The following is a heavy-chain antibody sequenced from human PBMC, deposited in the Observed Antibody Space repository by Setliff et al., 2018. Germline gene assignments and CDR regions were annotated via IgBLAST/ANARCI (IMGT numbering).Heavy chain of an antibody. CDR3: ARGRNIATRLLDP. CDR1: GGTFSDYH. J-gene: IGHJ5*02. CDR2: INHRGST. Sequence: SETLSLTCAAYGGTFSDYHWTWIRQSPEKGLEWIGEINHRGSTNYNPSLKSRVTISIDTSKDQFSLKLISMTAADTAVYYCARGRNIATRLLDPWGQGTLVTAPQ. D-gene: IGHD2-15*01. V-gene: IGHV4-34*01.